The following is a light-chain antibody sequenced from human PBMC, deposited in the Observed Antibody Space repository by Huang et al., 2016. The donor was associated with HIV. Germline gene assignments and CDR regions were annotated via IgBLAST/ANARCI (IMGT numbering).Light chain of an antibody. V-gene: IGKV2-28*01. Sequence: DIVMTQSPLSLPVTPGEPASISCRSNQSLLHSIGNTYLSWYLQKPGQSPRLWISLGSNRASGVPDRFSGSGSGTDFTLKITRVEAEDFGVYYCMQARHPSYTFGQGTKLEMK. CDR3: MQARHPSYT. CDR2: LGS. J-gene: IGKJ2*01. CDR1: QSLLHSIGNTY.